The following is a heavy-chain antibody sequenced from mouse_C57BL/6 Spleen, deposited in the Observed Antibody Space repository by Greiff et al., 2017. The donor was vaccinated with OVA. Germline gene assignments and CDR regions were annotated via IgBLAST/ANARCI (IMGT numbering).Heavy chain of an antibody. Sequence: QVQLQQPGAELGRPGTSVKLSCKASGYTFTSYWMHWVKQRPGQGLEWIGVIDPSDSYTNYNQKFKGKATLTVDTSSSTAYMQLSSLTSEDSAVYYCASGDGSPLYWGQGTTLTVSS. D-gene: IGHD1-1*01. CDR1: GYTFTSYW. V-gene: IGHV1-59*01. CDR2: IDPSDSYT. J-gene: IGHJ2*01. CDR3: ASGDGSPLY.